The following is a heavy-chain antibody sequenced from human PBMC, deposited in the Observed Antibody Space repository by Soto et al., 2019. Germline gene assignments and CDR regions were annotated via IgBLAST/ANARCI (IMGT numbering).Heavy chain of an antibody. Sequence: SETLSLTCTVSGGSISSYYWSWIRQPPGKGLEWIGYIYYSGSTNYNPSLKSRVTISVDTSKNQFSLKLSSVTAADTAVYYCARFVAVAGTSFFDYWGQGTLVTVSS. CDR2: IYYSGST. V-gene: IGHV4-59*01. J-gene: IGHJ4*02. D-gene: IGHD6-19*01. CDR3: ARFVAVAGTSFFDY. CDR1: GGSISSYY.